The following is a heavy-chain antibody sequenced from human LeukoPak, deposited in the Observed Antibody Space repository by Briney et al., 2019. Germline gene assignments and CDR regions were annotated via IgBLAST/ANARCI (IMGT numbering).Heavy chain of an antibody. D-gene: IGHD3-9*01. CDR3: EQKTEYDILTGYLDY. CDR1: GYTFTSYA. J-gene: IGHJ4*02. CDR2: INAGNGNT. Sequence: ASVKVSCKASGYTFTSYAMHLFRQAPGQRLEWKGWINAGNGNTKYSQKFQGRVTITRDTSASTAYMELSSLRSEDTAVYFFEQKTEYDILTGYLDYWGQGTLVTVSS. V-gene: IGHV1-3*01.